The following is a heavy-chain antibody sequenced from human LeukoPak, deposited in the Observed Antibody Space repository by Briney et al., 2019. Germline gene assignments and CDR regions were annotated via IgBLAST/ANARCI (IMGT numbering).Heavy chain of an antibody. CDR3: ARGSNSWQSLFVY. Sequence: GGSLRLSCAASGFSFAVYTMHWVRQAPGKGLEWVSLINWGGGRTYYADSVKGRFAISRDNSKNSLYLQMNSLRPEDTALYYCARGSNSWQSLFVYCGQGTLVTVSS. CDR1: GFSFAVYT. D-gene: IGHD6-13*01. CDR2: INWGGGRT. V-gene: IGHV3-43*01. J-gene: IGHJ4*02.